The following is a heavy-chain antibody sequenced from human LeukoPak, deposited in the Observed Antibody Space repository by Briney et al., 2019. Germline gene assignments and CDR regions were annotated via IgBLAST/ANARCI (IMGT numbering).Heavy chain of an antibody. CDR3: ARELGNSFDF. D-gene: IGHD1-26*01. V-gene: IGHV1-24*01. Sequence: ASVKVSCKGSGYTLSEFYMNWGRQAPGKGLEWMGNFDPEDGETTYAQRFQGRITMTEDTSTDTAYMELSSLRSEDTGVYYCARELGNSFDFCSQGTPVTVSS. CDR2: FDPEDGET. J-gene: IGHJ4*02. CDR1: GYTLSEFY.